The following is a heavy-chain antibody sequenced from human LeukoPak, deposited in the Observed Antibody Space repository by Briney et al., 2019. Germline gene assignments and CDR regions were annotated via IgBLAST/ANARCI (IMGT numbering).Heavy chain of an antibody. CDR3: AREDVDTAMVYFDY. D-gene: IGHD5-18*01. CDR1: GGSISSYY. Sequence: SETLSLTCTVSGGSISSYYWSWIRQPAGKGLEWIGRIYTSGSTNYNPSLKSRVTMSVDTSKNQFSLKLSSVTAADTAVYYCAREDVDTAMVYFDYWGQGTLVTVSS. CDR2: IYTSGST. J-gene: IGHJ4*02. V-gene: IGHV4-4*07.